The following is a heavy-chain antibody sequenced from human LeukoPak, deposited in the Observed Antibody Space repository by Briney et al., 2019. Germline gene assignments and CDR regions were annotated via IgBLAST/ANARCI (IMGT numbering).Heavy chain of an antibody. CDR3: AKGHIVVVPAASRYNCLFDY. CDR2: ISGSGGST. V-gene: IGHV3-23*01. Sequence: LXLSXXXSGFTXXSYAMSWVRQAPGKGLEWVSAISGSGGSTYYADSVKGRFTISRDNSKNTLYLQMNSLRAEDTAVYYCAKGHIVVVPAASRYNCLFDYWGQGTLVTVSS. D-gene: IGHD2-2*01. J-gene: IGHJ4*02. CDR1: GFTXXSYA.